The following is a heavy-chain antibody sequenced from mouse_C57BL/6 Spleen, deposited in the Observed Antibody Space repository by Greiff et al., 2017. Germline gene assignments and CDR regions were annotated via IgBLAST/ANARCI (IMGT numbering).Heavy chain of an antibody. J-gene: IGHJ4*01. CDR3: EREGQIYYGSFSYAMDD. CDR2: IYPGDGYT. V-gene: IGHV1-80*01. CDR1: GYAFSSYW. Sequence: VQLQQSGAELVKPGASVKISCKASGYAFSSYWMNWVKQRPGKGLAWIGQIYPGDGYTNYNGKFKGKATLTADKSSSTAYMQLSSLTSEDSAVFVCEREGQIYYGSFSYAMDDWGQGTSVTVSS. D-gene: IGHD2-1*01.